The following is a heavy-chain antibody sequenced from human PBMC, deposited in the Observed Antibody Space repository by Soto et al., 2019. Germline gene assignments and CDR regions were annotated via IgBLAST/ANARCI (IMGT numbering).Heavy chain of an antibody. V-gene: IGHV4-59*01. CDR2: FHYTGIS. Sequence: SLTLPVPSTVLEGSSIAFYWRWIRQPPGKGLEWIGYFHYTGISNYNSSLKSRVTMSLDTSKNQFSLKLSSVSAADTAIYYWARGASTWQYFDYGCQGALITAPQ. D-gene: IGHD2-2*01. J-gene: IGHJ4*02. CDR1: EGSSIAFY. CDR3: ARGASTWQYFDY.